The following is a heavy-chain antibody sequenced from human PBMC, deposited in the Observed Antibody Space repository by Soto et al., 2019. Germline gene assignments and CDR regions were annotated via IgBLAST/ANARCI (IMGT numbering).Heavy chain of an antibody. CDR1: GVTVGNNY. CDR2: TYSGGDT. Sequence: EVRLVESGGGLVQPGGSLRLSCAASGVTVGNNYMSWVRQAPGKGLEWVSVTYSGGDTRYADSVKGSFTMSRDSTKNTVYLQMDSLRAADTAVSFWARNVPVTALGYWGQGSMVTVSS. CDR3: ARNVPVTALGY. J-gene: IGHJ4*02. D-gene: IGHD4-17*01. V-gene: IGHV3-66*01.